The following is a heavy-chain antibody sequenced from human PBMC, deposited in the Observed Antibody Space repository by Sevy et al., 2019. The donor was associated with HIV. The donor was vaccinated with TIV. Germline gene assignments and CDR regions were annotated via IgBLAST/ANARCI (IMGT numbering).Heavy chain of an antibody. J-gene: IGHJ4*02. CDR1: GFTFSSYA. Sequence: GGSLGLSCAASGFTFSSYAMSWVRQAPGKGLEWVSAISGSGGSTYYADSVKGRFTISRDNSKNTLYLQMNSLRAEDTAVYYCAASVTTPPYYFDYWGQGTLVTVSS. V-gene: IGHV3-23*01. CDR3: AASVTTPPYYFDY. D-gene: IGHD4-17*01. CDR2: ISGSGGST.